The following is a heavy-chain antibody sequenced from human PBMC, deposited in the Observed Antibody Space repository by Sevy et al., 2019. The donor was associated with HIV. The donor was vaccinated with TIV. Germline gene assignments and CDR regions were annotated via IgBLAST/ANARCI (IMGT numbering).Heavy chain of an antibody. Sequence: GGSLRLSCPASGFSLNSYWMSWVRQAPGKGLEWVANIKQDGSVKYYVDSLKGRFTISRDNARNLLYLQMNSLRAEDTALYYCVRAIAADGSFWGQGTLVTVSS. CDR1: GFSLNSYW. CDR2: IKQDGSVK. V-gene: IGHV3-7*01. CDR3: VRAIAADGSF. J-gene: IGHJ4*02. D-gene: IGHD6-13*01.